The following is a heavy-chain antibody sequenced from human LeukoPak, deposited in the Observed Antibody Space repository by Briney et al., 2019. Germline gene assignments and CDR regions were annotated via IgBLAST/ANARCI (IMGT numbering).Heavy chain of an antibody. CDR3: ARDRVGYYGSGSYYADAFDI. CDR1: GGSISSYY. Sequence: SETLSLTCTVSGGSISSYYWSWIRQPPGKGLEWIGYIYYSGRTNYNPSLKSRVTISVDTSKNQFSLKLSSVTAADTAVYYCARDRVGYYGSGSYYADAFDIWGPGTLVTVSS. V-gene: IGHV4-59*01. CDR2: IYYSGRT. J-gene: IGHJ3*02. D-gene: IGHD3-10*01.